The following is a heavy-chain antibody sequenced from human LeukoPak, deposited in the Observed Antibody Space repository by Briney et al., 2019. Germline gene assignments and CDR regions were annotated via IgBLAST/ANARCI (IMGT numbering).Heavy chain of an antibody. CDR2: IKHDGSEK. CDR3: ATDRGWRTSGYYLYYFEY. D-gene: IGHD3-3*01. V-gene: IGHV3-7*01. CDR1: GFIFTGYF. J-gene: IGHJ4*02. Sequence: GGSLRLSCAASGFIFTGYFMSWVRQAPGKGLEWVASIKHDGSEKYYVDSVRGRFTISRDNTKNLLYLQMSSLRAEDTAVYYCATDRGWRTSGYYLYYFEYWGQGTLVTLSS.